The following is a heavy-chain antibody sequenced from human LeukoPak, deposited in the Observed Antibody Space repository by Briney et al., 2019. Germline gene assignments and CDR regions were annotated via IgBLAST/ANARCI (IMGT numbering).Heavy chain of an antibody. J-gene: IGHJ4*02. Sequence: TSETLSLTCTVSGGSISGSYWSWIRQPPGKGLEWIAYMYNSGSTNYNPSLKSRVTISIDTSKNQFSLKLSSLTAADTAIYYCARGIESYGDYGYWGQGILVTVPS. CDR2: MYNSGST. CDR3: ARGIESYGDYGY. CDR1: GGSISGSY. D-gene: IGHD4-17*01. V-gene: IGHV4-59*01.